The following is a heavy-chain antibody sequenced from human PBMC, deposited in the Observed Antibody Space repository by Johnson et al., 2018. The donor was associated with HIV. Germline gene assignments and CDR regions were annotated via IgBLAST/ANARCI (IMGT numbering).Heavy chain of an antibody. D-gene: IGHD4-17*01. V-gene: IGHV3-66*01. J-gene: IGHJ3*02. CDR2: IYSGGST. Sequence: VQLVESGGGVVQPGRSLRLSCAASGFTVSSNYMSWVRQAPGKGLEWVSVIYSGGSTYYADSVKGRFTISRDNAKNSLFLQMSSLRAEDTAVYYCAREGTVSYGGAFDIWGQGTMVTVSS. CDR3: AREGTVSYGGAFDI. CDR1: GFTVSSNY.